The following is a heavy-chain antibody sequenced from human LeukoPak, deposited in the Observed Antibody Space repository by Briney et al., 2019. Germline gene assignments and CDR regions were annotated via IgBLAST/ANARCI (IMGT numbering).Heavy chain of an antibody. CDR3: ARAGVDTGYSYGGDFFDY. Sequence: TGGSLRLSCAASGFTVSSKYMSWVRQAPGKGLEWVSVIYSGGSIFYADSVKGRFTISRDNSKNTLYLQMNSLGAEDTAVYYCARAGVDTGYSYGGDFFDYWGQGTLVTVYS. CDR1: GFTVSSKY. D-gene: IGHD5-18*01. CDR2: IYSGGSI. V-gene: IGHV3-66*01. J-gene: IGHJ4*02.